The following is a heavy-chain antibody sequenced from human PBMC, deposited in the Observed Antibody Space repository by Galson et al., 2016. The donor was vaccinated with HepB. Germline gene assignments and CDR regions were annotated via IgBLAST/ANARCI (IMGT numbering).Heavy chain of an antibody. CDR3: AKGQQLRFFEWLPEALDS. V-gene: IGHV3-43*01. Sequence: SLRLSCAASGFNFHDYSMHWVRQTPGKGLEWVSLTVWDGGRTDYADAVKGRFTISRDNSKNSLYLQMDSPRTDDTALYYCAKGQQLRFFEWLPEALDSWGQGTLVTVSS. CDR1: GFNFHDYS. D-gene: IGHD3-3*01. CDR2: TVWDGGRT. J-gene: IGHJ4*02.